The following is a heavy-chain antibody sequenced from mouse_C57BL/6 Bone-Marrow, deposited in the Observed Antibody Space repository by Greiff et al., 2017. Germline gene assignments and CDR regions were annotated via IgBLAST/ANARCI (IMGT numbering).Heavy chain of an antibody. J-gene: IGHJ3*01. Sequence: QVQLKQSGAELVKPGASVKISCKASGYAFSSYWMNWVKPRPGKGLEWIGQIYPGDGDTNYNGKFKGKATLTADKSSSTAYLQLSSLTSEDSAVYFCARGGFAYWGKGTLVTVSA. CDR2: IYPGDGDT. CDR3: ARGGFAY. CDR1: GYAFSSYW. V-gene: IGHV1-80*01.